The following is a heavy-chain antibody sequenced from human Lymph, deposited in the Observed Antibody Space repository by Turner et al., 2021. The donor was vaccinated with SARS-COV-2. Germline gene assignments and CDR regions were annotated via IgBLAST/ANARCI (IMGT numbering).Heavy chain of an antibody. V-gene: IGHV3-30*04. CDR1: GFTFSTCV. CDR3: ARGHGGNYYYGMDV. D-gene: IGHD2-15*01. Sequence: QVQLFESGGGVVQPGRSLGLSSAASGFTFSTCVMHWVRQAPGKGLELVALISYDGSNEYYADSVMGRFTISRDNSKNTVYLHMNSLRTEDTAMYYCARGHGGNYYYGMDVWGQGTTVTVSS. J-gene: IGHJ6*02. CDR2: ISYDGSNE.